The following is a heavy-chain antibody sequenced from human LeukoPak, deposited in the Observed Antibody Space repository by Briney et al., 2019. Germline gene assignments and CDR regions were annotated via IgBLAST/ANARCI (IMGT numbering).Heavy chain of an antibody. CDR2: IHSGGTT. V-gene: IGHV3-53*01. Sequence: GGSLRLSCAASGLTVSNNYMSWVRQAPGKGLGWVSVIHSGGTTNYADSVQGRFTISRDNSKTTVYLHMNSLRAEDTAVYYCARDSDSGYGPFASWGQGTLVTVSS. CDR3: ARDSDSGYGPFAS. J-gene: IGHJ4*02. CDR1: GLTVSNNY. D-gene: IGHD5-12*01.